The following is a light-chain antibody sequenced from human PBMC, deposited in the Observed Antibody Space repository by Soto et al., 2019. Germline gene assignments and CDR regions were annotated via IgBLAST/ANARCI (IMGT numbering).Light chain of an antibody. J-gene: IGLJ3*02. CDR1: SSDLGSYNL. Sequence: QSALTQPASVSGSPGQSITISCTGTSSDLGSYNLVSWYQQHPGKAPKLMIYEVSRRPSGVSNRFSGSESGNTASLTISWLQAEDEADYYCCSYAGSNTWVFGGGTKLTVL. CDR3: CSYAGSNTWV. CDR2: EVS. V-gene: IGLV2-23*02.